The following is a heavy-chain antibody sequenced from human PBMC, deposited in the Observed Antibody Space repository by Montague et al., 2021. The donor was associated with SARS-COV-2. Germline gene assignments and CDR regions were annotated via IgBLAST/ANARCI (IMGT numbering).Heavy chain of an antibody. CDR1: GGSFSGYY. CDR2: INHSGST. D-gene: IGHD6-19*01. V-gene: IGHV4-34*01. Sequence: SETLSLTCAVYGGSFSGYYWSWIRRSPGKGLEWIGEINHSGSTTYNPSLKSRVTISVDTSKNQFSLKLTSMTAADTAVYYCARRAQWQLSWLFDLWGRGTLVTVSS. CDR3: ARRAQWQLSWLFDL. J-gene: IGHJ2*01.